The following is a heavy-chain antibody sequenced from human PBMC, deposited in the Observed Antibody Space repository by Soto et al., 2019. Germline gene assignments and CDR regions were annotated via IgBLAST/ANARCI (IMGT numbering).Heavy chain of an antibody. CDR1: GGSISSSSYY. CDR2: IYYSGST. Sequence: PSETLSLTCTVSGGSISSSSYYWGWIRQPPGKGLEWIGSIYYSGSTYYNPSLKSRVTISVDTSKNQFSLKLSSVTAADTAVYYCARTRRDFISPPPNRYFDLRGRGPLGSVSS. D-gene: IGHD2-21*01. J-gene: IGHJ2*01. CDR3: ARTRRDFISPPPNRYFDL. V-gene: IGHV4-39*01.